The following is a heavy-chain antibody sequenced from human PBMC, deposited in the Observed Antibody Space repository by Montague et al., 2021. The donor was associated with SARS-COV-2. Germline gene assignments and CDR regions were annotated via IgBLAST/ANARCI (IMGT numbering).Heavy chain of an antibody. CDR1: GGSLSGYY. J-gene: IGHJ6*02. V-gene: IGHV4-34*01. Sequence: SETLSLTCAVYGGSLSGYYWSWIRQPPGEGLEWIAEISHSGSTSYNPSLKSRVTISVDTSKNQFSLKLSSATAADTAVYYCARVPYRLLSVPRYYGMDVWVQGTTVTVSS. CDR2: ISHSGST. CDR3: ARVPYRLLSVPRYYGMDV. D-gene: IGHD2-2*01.